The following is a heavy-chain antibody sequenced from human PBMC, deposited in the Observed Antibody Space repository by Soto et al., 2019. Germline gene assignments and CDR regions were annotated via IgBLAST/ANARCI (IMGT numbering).Heavy chain of an antibody. J-gene: IGHJ6*02. CDR3: ARGGTTSLAYYDYGMDV. CDR2: IYYSGSS. V-gene: IGHV4-59*01. D-gene: IGHD1-7*01. CDR1: GGSISTYY. Sequence: QVQLQESGPGLVKPSETLSLTCTVSGGSISTYYWSWIRQPPGKGLEWIGYIYYSGSSSYNPSLTSRVTISLDTSKNQFSMKLRSLTASDTALYYCARGGTTSLAYYDYGMDVCGQGTTVNVSS.